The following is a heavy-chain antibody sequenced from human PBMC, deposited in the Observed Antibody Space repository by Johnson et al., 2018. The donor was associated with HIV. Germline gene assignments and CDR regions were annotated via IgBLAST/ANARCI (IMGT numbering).Heavy chain of an antibody. D-gene: IGHD3-10*02. CDR2: IDSGGTT. CDR1: GISVSVNH. J-gene: IGHJ3*02. Sequence: VQLVESGGGVVQPGGSLRLSCGVSGISVSVNHMSWVRQPPGKGLEWVSLIDSGGTTYNADSVKGRFTISRDKSKKTLYLQMNNLGAEDTAVYYCARDNMLWELHGFDIWGQGTMVTVSA. V-gene: IGHV3-66*02. CDR3: ARDNMLWELHGFDI.